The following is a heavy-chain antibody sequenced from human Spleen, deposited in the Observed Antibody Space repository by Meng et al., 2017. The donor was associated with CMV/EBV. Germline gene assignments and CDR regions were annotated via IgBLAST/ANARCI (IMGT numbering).Heavy chain of an antibody. D-gene: IGHD2-2*01. Sequence: ASVKVSCKTSGFTFTHYFYHWVRQAPGHGLEWMGWINPNSGGTNYAQKFQGRVTMTRDTSISTAYMELSRLRSDDTAVYYCARLGYCISTSCSAFDYWGQGTLVTVSS. J-gene: IGHJ4*02. CDR1: GFTFTHYF. CDR2: INPNSGGT. V-gene: IGHV1-2*02. CDR3: ARLGYCISTSCSAFDY.